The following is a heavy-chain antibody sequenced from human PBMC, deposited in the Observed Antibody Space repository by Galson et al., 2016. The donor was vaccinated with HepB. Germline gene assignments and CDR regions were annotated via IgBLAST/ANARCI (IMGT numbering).Heavy chain of an antibody. V-gene: IGHV3-74*01. D-gene: IGHD5-18*01. CDR2: INNYGMST. Sequence: SLRLSCAASGFAFSDYWMHWVRQVPGQGPVWVSRINNYGMSTDYADSVKGRFTLPRDNSKNTLYLQVNSLRGEDTAVYYCAREPRAGYRVPLTPGSGYHYGMDVWGQGTTVTVSS. CDR3: AREPRAGYRVPLTPGSGYHYGMDV. J-gene: IGHJ6*02. CDR1: GFAFSDYW.